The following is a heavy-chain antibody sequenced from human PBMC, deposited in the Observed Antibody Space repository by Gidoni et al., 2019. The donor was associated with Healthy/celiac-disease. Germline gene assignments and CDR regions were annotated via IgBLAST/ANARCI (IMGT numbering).Heavy chain of an antibody. J-gene: IGHJ4*02. CDR2: IFSNDEK. Sequence: QVTLKESGPVLVKPTETLTLTCTVSGFSLSNARMGVSWIRQPPGKALEWLAHIFSNDEKSYSTSLKSRLTISKDTSKSQVVLTMTNMDPVDTATYYCARTKLPQSLWIGGAVNFDYWGQGTLVTVSS. CDR3: ARTKLPQSLWIGGAVNFDY. D-gene: IGHD1-26*01. V-gene: IGHV2-26*01. CDR1: GFSLSNARMG.